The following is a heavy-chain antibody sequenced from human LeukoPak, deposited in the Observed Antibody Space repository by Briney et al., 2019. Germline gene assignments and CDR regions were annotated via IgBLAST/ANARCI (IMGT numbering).Heavy chain of an antibody. D-gene: IGHD3-3*01. CDR1: GFTFSSYS. CDR2: ISSSSSYI. Sequence: GGSLRLSCAASGFTFSSYSMTWVRQAPGKGLEWVSSISSSSSYIYYADSVKGRFTISRDNAKNSLYLQMNSLRAEDTAVYYCARSGARYDFWSGYYTPYYYGMDVWGQGTTVTVSS. J-gene: IGHJ6*02. CDR3: ARSGARYDFWSGYYTPYYYGMDV. V-gene: IGHV3-21*01.